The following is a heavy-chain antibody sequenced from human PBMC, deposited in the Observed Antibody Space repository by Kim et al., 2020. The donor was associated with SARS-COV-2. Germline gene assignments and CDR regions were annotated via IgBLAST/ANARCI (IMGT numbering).Heavy chain of an antibody. V-gene: IGHV3-23*01. CDR3: AKVGYSSGFSY. D-gene: IGHD6-19*01. Sequence: TYYADSVKGRFTISRDNSKNTLYLQMNSLRAEDTAVYYCAKVGYSSGFSYWGQGTLVTVSS. J-gene: IGHJ4*02. CDR2: T.